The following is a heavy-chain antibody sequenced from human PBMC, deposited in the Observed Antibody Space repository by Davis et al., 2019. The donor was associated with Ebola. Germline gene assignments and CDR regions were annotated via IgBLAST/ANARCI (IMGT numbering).Heavy chain of an antibody. J-gene: IGHJ4*02. D-gene: IGHD1-1*01. CDR3: ARAQFPTTSDH. Sequence: ASVKVSCKASGYTFTSYGITWVRQAPAPPLHWLASFNPHNGNPNYAQNVQGRVTMTTDTSTRTAYMEVGSLKSDDTAVYYCARAQFPTTSDHWGQGTLVTVSS. CDR2: FNPHNGNP. V-gene: IGHV1-18*04. CDR1: GYTFTSYG.